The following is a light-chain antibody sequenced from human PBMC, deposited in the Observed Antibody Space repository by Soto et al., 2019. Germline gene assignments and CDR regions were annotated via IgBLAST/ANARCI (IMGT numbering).Light chain of an antibody. CDR2: GAS. CDR1: QSVSSSY. V-gene: IGKV3-20*01. J-gene: IGKJ4*01. Sequence: IVLTQSAGTLSLSPGERATLSCRASQSVSSSYLAWYQQKPGQAPRLLIYGASSRATGIPDRFSGSGSGTDFTLTISRLEPEDFAVYYCQQYGSSAFTFGGGTKVDIK. CDR3: QQYGSSAFT.